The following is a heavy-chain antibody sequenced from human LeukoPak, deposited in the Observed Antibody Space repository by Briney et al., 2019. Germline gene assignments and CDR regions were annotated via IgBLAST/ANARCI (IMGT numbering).Heavy chain of an antibody. CDR2: IIPILGIA. CDR3: ARDVGRRATENY. CDR1: GGTFSSYA. Sequence: SVKVSCKASGGTFSSYAISWVRQAPGQGLEWMGRIIPILGIANYAQKFQGRVTITADKSTSTAYMELSSLRSEDTAVYYCARDVGRRATENYWGQGTLVTVSS. D-gene: IGHD2-15*01. V-gene: IGHV1-69*04. J-gene: IGHJ4*02.